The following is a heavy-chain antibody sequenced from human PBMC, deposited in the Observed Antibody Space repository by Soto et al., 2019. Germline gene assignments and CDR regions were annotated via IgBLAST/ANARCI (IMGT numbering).Heavy chain of an antibody. V-gene: IGHV4-31*03. CDR1: GGSISSGGYY. D-gene: IGHD5-12*01. Sequence: QVQLQESGPGLVKPSQTLSLTCTVSGGSISSGGYYWSWIRQNPGKGLEWIGYIYYSGITNYNPSLKSRLTISVDTSKNQFSLKLNSMTAADTAVYYCARDESATDAFDIWGQGTMVTVSS. CDR2: IYYSGIT. J-gene: IGHJ3*02. CDR3: ARDESATDAFDI.